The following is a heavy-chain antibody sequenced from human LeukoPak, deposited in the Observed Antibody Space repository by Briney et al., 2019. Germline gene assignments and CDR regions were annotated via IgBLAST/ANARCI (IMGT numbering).Heavy chain of an antibody. J-gene: IGHJ4*02. Sequence: SETLSLTCAVYGGSFSGYYWSWIRQPPGKWLEWIGEINHSGSTNYNPSLKSRVTISVDTSKNQFSLKLSSVTAADTAVYYCASHVEMATINVGYFDYWGQGTLVTVSS. V-gene: IGHV4-34*01. CDR1: GGSFSGYY. CDR2: INHSGST. CDR3: ASHVEMATINVGYFDY. D-gene: IGHD5-24*01.